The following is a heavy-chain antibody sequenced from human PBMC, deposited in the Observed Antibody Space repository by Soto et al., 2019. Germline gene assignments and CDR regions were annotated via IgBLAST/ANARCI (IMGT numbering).Heavy chain of an antibody. V-gene: IGHV3-23*01. CDR2: ISGSGGST. CDR3: AKVKTIVVVVAAAIFDY. CDR1: GFTFSSYA. D-gene: IGHD2-15*01. Sequence: GGSLRLSCAASGFTFSSYAMSWVRQAPGKGLEWVSAISGSGGSTYYADSVKGRFTISRDNSKNTLYLQMNSLRAEDTAVYYCAKVKTIVVVVAAAIFDYWGQGTLVTVSS. J-gene: IGHJ4*02.